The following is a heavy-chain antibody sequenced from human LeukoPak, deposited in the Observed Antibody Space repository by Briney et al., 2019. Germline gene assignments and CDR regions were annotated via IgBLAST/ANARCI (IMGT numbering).Heavy chain of an antibody. Sequence: GASVKVSCKASGGTFSSYAISWVRQAPGQGLEWMGGIIPIFGTAIYAQKFQGRVTMTEDTSTDTAYMELSSLRSEDTAVYYCASHLPWRWFDPWGQGTLVTVSS. CDR1: GGTFSSYA. CDR3: ASHLPWRWFDP. V-gene: IGHV1-69*06. J-gene: IGHJ5*02. CDR2: IIPIFGTA.